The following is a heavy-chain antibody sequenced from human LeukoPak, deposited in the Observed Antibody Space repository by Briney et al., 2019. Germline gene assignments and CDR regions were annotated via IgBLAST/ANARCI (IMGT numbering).Heavy chain of an antibody. J-gene: IGHJ4*02. CDR2: MNPNSGNT. CDR1: GYTFSDYS. D-gene: IGHD6-19*01. CDR3: ARDRVGVGSSGWEN. V-gene: IGHV1-8*02. Sequence: ASVKVSCKASGYTFSDYSVHWVRQATGQGLEWMGWMNPNSGNTGYVQKFQGRVTMTRDTSISTAYMELSSLTSEDTAIYYCARDRVGVGSSGWENWGQGTLVTVSS.